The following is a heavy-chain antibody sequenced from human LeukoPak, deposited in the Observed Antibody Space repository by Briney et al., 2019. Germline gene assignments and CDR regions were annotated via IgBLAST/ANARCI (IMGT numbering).Heavy chain of an antibody. CDR1: GYTFTGYY. CDR2: INPNSGGT. D-gene: IGHD1-26*01. J-gene: IGHJ6*03. Sequence: VASVKVSCKASGYTFTGYYMHWVRQAPGQGLEWMGWINPNSGGTNYAQKFQGRVTMTRDTSISTAYMELSRLRSDDTAVYYCARDGEWESARDYYYMDVWGKGTTVTVSS. CDR3: ARDGEWESARDYYYMDV. V-gene: IGHV1-2*02.